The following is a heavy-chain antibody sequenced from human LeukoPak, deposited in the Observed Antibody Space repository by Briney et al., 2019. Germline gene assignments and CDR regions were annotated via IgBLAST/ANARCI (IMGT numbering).Heavy chain of an antibody. V-gene: IGHV3-7*01. D-gene: IGHD1-7*01. CDR2: IKQDGSEE. J-gene: IGHJ6*03. CDR1: GFTFTSAW. CDR3: ARSNSQARDYYYYMDV. Sequence: GGSLRLSCAASGFTFTSAWMVWVRQAPGKGLEWVANIKQDGSEEYYVDSVKGRFTISRDNAKNSLYLQMNSLRAEDTAVYYCARSNSQARDYYYYMDVWGKGTTVTVSS.